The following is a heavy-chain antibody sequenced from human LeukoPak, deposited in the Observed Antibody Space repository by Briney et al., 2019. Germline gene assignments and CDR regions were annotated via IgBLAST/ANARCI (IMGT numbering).Heavy chain of an antibody. V-gene: IGHV3-53*01. CDR3: AGDSQVVPAASGRPHYYYYGMDV. CDR1: GFTVSSNY. Sequence: GGSLRLSCAASGFTVSSNYMSWVSQAPGKGLEWVSVTYSGGSTYYADSVKGRFTISRDNSKNTLYLQMNSLRAEDTAVYYCAGDSQVVPAASGRPHYYYYGMDVWGQGTTVTVSS. CDR2: TYSGGST. J-gene: IGHJ6*02. D-gene: IGHD2-2*01.